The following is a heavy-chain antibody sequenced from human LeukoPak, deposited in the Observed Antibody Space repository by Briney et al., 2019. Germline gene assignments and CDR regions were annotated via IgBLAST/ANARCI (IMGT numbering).Heavy chain of an antibody. J-gene: IGHJ5*02. Sequence: GGSLILSCAASGFTFSSYAMSWVRQAPGKGLEWVSAISGSGGSTYYADSVKGRFTISRDNSKNTLYLQMNSLRAEDTAVYYCAKDPTINDWFDPWGQGTLVTVSS. CDR1: GFTFSSYA. V-gene: IGHV3-23*01. D-gene: IGHD5-12*01. CDR2: ISGSGGST. CDR3: AKDPTINDWFDP.